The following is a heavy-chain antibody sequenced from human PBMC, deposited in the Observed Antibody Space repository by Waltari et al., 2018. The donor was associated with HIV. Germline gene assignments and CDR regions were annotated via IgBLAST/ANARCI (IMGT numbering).Heavy chain of an antibody. Sequence: QVELQQWGTGLLKTSETLSLKCAVYGESFSDYHGEPYHSFNRYNWNWFRQPPGKGLEWIGEIDQTESTNSNPSLKSRLSMSIDTIKKQFSLKLISVTAADTAVYYCARGVSPDHLWASYPDFWCQGTLVTVSS. V-gene: IGHV4-34*01. CDR3: ARGVSPDHLWASYPDF. J-gene: IGHJ4*02. D-gene: IGHD3-16*02. CDR2: IDQTEST. CDR1: GESFSDYHGEPYHSFNRYN.